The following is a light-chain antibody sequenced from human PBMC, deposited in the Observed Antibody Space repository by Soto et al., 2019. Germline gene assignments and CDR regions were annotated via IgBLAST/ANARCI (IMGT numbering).Light chain of an antibody. CDR3: QQYGNSPPIT. J-gene: IGKJ4*01. Sequence: EILLTQSPATLSLSPGERATLSCGASQSIISNYLAWYQQKPGLAPRLLIHDASIRASGIPDRFSGSGSGTDFTLMISRLEPEDFAVYYCQQYGNSPPITFGGGTKVDIK. V-gene: IGKV3D-20*01. CDR1: QSIISNY. CDR2: DAS.